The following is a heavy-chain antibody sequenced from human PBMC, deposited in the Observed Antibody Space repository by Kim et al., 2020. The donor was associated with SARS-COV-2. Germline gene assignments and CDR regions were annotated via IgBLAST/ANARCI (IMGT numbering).Heavy chain of an antibody. V-gene: IGHV3-9*01. Sequence: YAASVQGRFTISRDNAKNSLYLQMNSLRAEDTALYYCAKFRSDYYYGMDVWGQGTTVTVSS. J-gene: IGHJ6*02. CDR3: AKFRSDYYYGMDV. D-gene: IGHD3-10*01.